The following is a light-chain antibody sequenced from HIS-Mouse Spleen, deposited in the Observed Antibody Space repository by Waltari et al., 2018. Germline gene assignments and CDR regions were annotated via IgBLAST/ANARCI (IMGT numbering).Light chain of an antibody. V-gene: IGKV4-1*01. Sequence: DIVMTQSPDSLAVSLGEWATINCKSSQSVLYSSNNKNYLAWYQQKPGQPPKLLIYWASTRESGVPDRFSGSGSGTDSTLTISSLQAEDVAVYYCQQYYSTPPTFGQGTKVEIK. J-gene: IGKJ1*01. CDR1: QSVLYSSNNKNY. CDR2: WAS. CDR3: QQYYSTPPT.